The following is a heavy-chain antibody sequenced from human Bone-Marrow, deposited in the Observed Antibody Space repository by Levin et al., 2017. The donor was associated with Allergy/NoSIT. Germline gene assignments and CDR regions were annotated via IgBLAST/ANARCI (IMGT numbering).Heavy chain of an antibody. J-gene: IGHJ6*02. CDR1: GFTFSSYE. CDR2: ISSSGSTI. Sequence: GESLKISCAASGFTFSSYEMNWVRQAPGKGLEWVSYISSSGSTIYYADSVKGRFTISRDNAKNSLYLQMNSLRAEDTAVYYCARLRITMVRGVIGYYGMDGWGQGTTVTVSS. CDR3: ARLRITMVRGVIGYYGMDG. D-gene: IGHD3-10*01. V-gene: IGHV3-48*03.